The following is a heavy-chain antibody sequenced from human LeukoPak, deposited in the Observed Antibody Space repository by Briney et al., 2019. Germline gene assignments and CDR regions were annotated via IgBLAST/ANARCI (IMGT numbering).Heavy chain of an antibody. CDR1: GFTFSGSA. J-gene: IGHJ4*02. V-gene: IGHV3-73*01. CDR2: IRSKANNYAT. D-gene: IGHD6-13*01. CDR3: TALGVAAAGMDY. Sequence: PGGSLRLSCAASGFTFSGSALHWVRQASGKGLEWVGRIRSKANNYATTYGASVEGRFTISRDDSQNTAYLQMNGLIIEDTAVYFCTALGVAAAGMDYWGQGTLVTVSS.